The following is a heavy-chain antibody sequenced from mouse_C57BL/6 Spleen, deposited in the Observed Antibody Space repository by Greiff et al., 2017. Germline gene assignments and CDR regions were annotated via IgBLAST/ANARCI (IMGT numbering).Heavy chain of an antibody. Sequence: VQLQQPGAELVKPGASVKLSCKASGYTFTSYWMHWVKQRPGQGLEWIGMIHPNSGSTNYNEKFKSKATLTVDKSSSTAYMQLSSLTSEDSAVYYCARYVGYYRMDYWGQGTSVTVAS. CDR1: GYTFTSYW. CDR2: IHPNSGST. CDR3: ARYVGYYRMDY. V-gene: IGHV1-64*01. D-gene: IGHD2-3*01. J-gene: IGHJ4*01.